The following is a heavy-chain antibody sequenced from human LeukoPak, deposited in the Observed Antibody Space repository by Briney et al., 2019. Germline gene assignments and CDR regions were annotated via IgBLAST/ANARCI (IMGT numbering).Heavy chain of an antibody. D-gene: IGHD1-26*01. CDR3: AKDRSIGTYYTFDS. Sequence: GGSLRLSCAASGFTFSNYAMTWVRQAPGKGLEWVSAVSGSGAIAYYTDSVKGRFTISRDNSKNTLCLQMSSLTAKDTAVYYCAKDRSIGTYYTFDSWGQGTLVTVSS. J-gene: IGHJ4*02. V-gene: IGHV3-23*01. CDR2: VSGSGAIA. CDR1: GFTFSNYA.